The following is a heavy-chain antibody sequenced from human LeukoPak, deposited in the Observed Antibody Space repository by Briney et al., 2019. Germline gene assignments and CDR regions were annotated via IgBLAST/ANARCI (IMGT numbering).Heavy chain of an antibody. J-gene: IGHJ4*02. V-gene: IGHV4-39*07. D-gene: IGHD3-3*01. CDR1: GGSISSSSYY. CDR2: IYHRGST. Sequence: PSETLSLTCTVSGGSISSSSYYWGWIRQPPGKGLEWIGSIYHRGSTYYNPSLRSRVTISVDTSKNQFSLKLRSVTAADTAFYYCARDSQDDYDFWSGYDYWGQGTLVTVSS. CDR3: ARDSQDDYDFWSGYDY.